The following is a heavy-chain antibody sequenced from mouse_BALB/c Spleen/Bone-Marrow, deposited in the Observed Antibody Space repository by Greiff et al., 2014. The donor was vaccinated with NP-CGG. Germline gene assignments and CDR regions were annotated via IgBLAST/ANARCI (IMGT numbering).Heavy chain of an antibody. CDR3: ASRSTMISWFAY. CDR1: GYTFTSYV. Sequence: VQLKQSGPELVKPGASVKMSCEASGYTFTSYVMHWVKQKPGQGLEWIGYINPYNDGTKYNEKFKGKATPTSDKSSSTAYMELSSLTSEDSAVYYCASRSTMISWFAYWGQGTLVTVSA. D-gene: IGHD2-4*01. J-gene: IGHJ3*01. V-gene: IGHV1-14*01. CDR2: INPYNDGT.